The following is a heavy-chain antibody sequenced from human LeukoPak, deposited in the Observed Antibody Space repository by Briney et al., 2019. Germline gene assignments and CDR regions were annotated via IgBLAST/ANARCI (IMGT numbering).Heavy chain of an antibody. CDR3: ARPVNLRGFDP. CDR1: GFTFSSYG. J-gene: IGHJ5*02. D-gene: IGHD5/OR15-5a*01. CDR2: ISGNGGST. Sequence: PGGSLRLSCAASGFTFSSYGMSWVRQTPGKGLEWVSAISGNGGSTFYADSVKGRLTISRDNSKNTLYLQMNSLRAEDTAVYYCARPVNLRGFDPWGQGTLVTVSS. V-gene: IGHV3-23*01.